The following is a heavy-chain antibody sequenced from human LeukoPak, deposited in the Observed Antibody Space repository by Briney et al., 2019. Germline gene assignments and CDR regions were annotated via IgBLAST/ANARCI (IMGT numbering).Heavy chain of an antibody. Sequence: SETLSLTCTDSGGSISSYYWSWIRQPPGKGLEWIGYFHDSRGPNYNPSLRSRASISIDTSKSQFSLELGSVTAADTAVYYCARGDPTGRPGIAFDHWAQGTLVTVSS. CDR2: FHDSRGP. D-gene: IGHD1-26*01. CDR1: GGSISSYY. J-gene: IGHJ4*02. CDR3: ARGDPTGRPGIAFDH. V-gene: IGHV4-59*01.